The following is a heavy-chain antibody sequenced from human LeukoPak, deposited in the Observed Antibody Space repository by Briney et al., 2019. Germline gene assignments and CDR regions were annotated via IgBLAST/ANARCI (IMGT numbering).Heavy chain of an antibody. CDR2: IKPNRGRT. CDR1: GYTFTGYY. D-gene: IGHD3-22*01. J-gene: IGHJ5*02. V-gene: IGHV1-46*01. CDR3: ARAQNYYDSSGYLS. Sequence: ASVKVSCKASGYTFTGYYMHWVRQTPGQGLEWMGIIKPNRGRTSYAQKFQGRDTITRDTPTSPEYMELSSLRSEDTAVYYCARAQNYYDSSGYLSWGQGPLVTVSS.